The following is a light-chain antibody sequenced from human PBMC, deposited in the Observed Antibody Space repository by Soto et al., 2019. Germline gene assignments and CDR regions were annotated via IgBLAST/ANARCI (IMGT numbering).Light chain of an antibody. J-gene: IGKJ1*01. CDR3: QHYNSYSEA. V-gene: IGKV1-5*03. CDR2: KAS. CDR1: QTISSW. Sequence: DIQMTQSPSTLSGSVGDRGTITCRASQTISSWLAWYQQKPGKAPKLLIYKASTLKSGVPSRFSGSGSGTEFTLTISSLQADDFATYYCQHYNSYSEAFGQGTKVDIK.